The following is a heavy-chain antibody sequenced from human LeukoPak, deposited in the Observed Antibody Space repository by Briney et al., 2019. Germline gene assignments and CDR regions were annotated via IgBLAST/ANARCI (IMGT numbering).Heavy chain of an antibody. CDR3: AGLQYSSSWYATSFDY. CDR2: IYYSGST. V-gene: IGHV4-39*01. CDR1: GGSISSSSYY. D-gene: IGHD6-13*01. Sequence: SETLSLTCTVSGGSISSSSYYWGWIRQPPGKGLEWIGSIYYSGSTYYNPSLKSRVTMSVDTSKNQFSLKLSSVTAADTAVYYCAGLQYSSSWYATSFDYWGQGTLVTVSS. J-gene: IGHJ4*02.